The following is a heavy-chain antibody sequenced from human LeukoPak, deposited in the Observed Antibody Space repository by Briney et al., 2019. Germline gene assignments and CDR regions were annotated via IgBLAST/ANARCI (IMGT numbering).Heavy chain of an antibody. V-gene: IGHV3-73*01. Sequence: GGSVSLPCAASGLTYNGSAVQWVRQASGKGLEGVGRNRSKANRYAPAYAASVKRRFTISREESKNTAALHCDSLKTEDTAVYYCTIREDIVVVPAAMVGYYYYGMDVWGKGTTVTVSS. J-gene: IGHJ6*04. CDR3: TIREDIVVVPAAMVGYYYYGMDV. CDR2: NRSKANRYAP. D-gene: IGHD2-2*01. CDR1: GLTYNGSA.